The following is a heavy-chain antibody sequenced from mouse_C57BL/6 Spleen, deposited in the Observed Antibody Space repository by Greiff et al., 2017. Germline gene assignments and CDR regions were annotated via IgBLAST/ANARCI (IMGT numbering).Heavy chain of an antibody. J-gene: IGHJ4*01. Sequence: QVHVKQSGAELARPGASVKLSCKASGYTFTSYGISWVKQRTGQGLEWIGEIYPRSGNTYYNEKFKGKATLTADKSSSTAYMELRSLTSEDSAVYFCARLGQGRDYAMDYWGQGTSVTVSS. V-gene: IGHV1-81*01. CDR1: GYTFTSYG. D-gene: IGHD3-3*01. CDR3: ARLGQGRDYAMDY. CDR2: IYPRSGNT.